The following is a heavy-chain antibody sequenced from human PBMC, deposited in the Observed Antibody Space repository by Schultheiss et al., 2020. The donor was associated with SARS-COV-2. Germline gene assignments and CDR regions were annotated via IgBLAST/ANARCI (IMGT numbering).Heavy chain of an antibody. D-gene: IGHD2-15*01. CDR1: GGTFSSYA. J-gene: IGHJ1*01. CDR3: ARDGPWDGGKATPYFQH. CDR2: IIPIFGTA. Sequence: SVKVSCKASGGTFSSYAISWVRQAPGQGLEWMGGIIPIFGTANYAQKFQGRVTITADESTSTAYMELSSLRSEDTAVYYCARDGPWDGGKATPYFQHWGQGTLVTVSS. V-gene: IGHV1-69*13.